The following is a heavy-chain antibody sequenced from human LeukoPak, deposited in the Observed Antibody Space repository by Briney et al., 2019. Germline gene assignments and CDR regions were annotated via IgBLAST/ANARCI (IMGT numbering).Heavy chain of an antibody. CDR1: GFTFSNYD. V-gene: IGHV3-13*01. CDR2: IDIAGGT. D-gene: IGHD1-26*01. Sequence: GGSLRLSCAASGFTFSNYDIHWVRQITGKGLEWVSGIDIAGGTYYPDSVKGRFTISRENAKSSLYLQMNSLRAEDTAVYYCARRVVGATFDYWGQGTLVTVSS. J-gene: IGHJ4*02. CDR3: ARRVVGATFDY.